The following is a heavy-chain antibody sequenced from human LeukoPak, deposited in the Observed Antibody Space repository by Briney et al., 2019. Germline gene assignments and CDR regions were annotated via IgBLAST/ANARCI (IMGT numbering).Heavy chain of an antibody. CDR2: IYPGDSDT. V-gene: IGHV5-51*01. D-gene: IGHD3-22*01. CDR3: AASRLFSLPFDW. J-gene: IGHJ4*02. Sequence: GESLKISCKASGYGFTTYWIGWVRQMPGKGLEWMGLIYPGDSDTRYSPSFQGRVTMSVDNSINTAYLQWSSLKAADTAMYYCAASRLFSLPFDWWGQGTLVTVSS. CDR1: GYGFTTYW.